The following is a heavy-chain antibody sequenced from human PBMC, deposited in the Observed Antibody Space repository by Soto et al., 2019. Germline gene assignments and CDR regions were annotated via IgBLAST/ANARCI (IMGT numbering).Heavy chain of an antibody. CDR2: IYYSGST. J-gene: IGHJ3*02. Sequence: QVQLQESGPGLVKPSETLSLTCTVSGGSISSYYWCWMRQPPGKGLEWIGYIYYSGSTNYNPSLTTRLNTTVDTSKTQFSPKLRSVTAADTAVYDCARVWGGAFDIWGQGTMVTVSS. CDR1: GGSISSYY. V-gene: IGHV4-59*01. CDR3: ARVWGGAFDI. D-gene: IGHD3-10*01.